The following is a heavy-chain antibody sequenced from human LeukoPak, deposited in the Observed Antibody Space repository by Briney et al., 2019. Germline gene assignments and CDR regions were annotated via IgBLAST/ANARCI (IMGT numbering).Heavy chain of an antibody. Sequence: GGSMRLSWAASGFTFSSYWMHWVRHAPGKGLVWVSRINSDGSRTNYADSVKGRFTISRDNAKNTLYLQMNSLRAEDTAFYYCARDRSSGYWFIYYWGQGTLVTVSS. CDR3: ARDRSSGYWFIYY. V-gene: IGHV3-74*01. CDR1: GFTFSSYW. CDR2: INSDGSRT. J-gene: IGHJ4*02. D-gene: IGHD3-22*01.